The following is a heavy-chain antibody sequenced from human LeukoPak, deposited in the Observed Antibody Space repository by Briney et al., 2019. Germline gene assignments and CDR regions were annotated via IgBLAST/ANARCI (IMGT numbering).Heavy chain of an antibody. D-gene: IGHD6-19*01. CDR2: IYYTGAT. CDR1: VGSISSFY. Sequence: SETLSLTCTVSVGSISSFYWTCIRQPPGKGLEWIGYIYYTGATSYNPSLKSRVTISVDTSKKQFSLKLTSVTAADTAVYYCARYGGSGWVIDNWGQGTLVTVSS. J-gene: IGHJ4*02. CDR3: ARYGGSGWVIDN. V-gene: IGHV4-59*08.